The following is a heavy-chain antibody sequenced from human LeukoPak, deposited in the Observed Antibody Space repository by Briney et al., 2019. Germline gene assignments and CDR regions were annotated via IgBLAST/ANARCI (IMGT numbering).Heavy chain of an antibody. J-gene: IGHJ6*03. V-gene: IGHV3-23*01. CDR1: GFTFGSYA. CDR3: AKGLRTGVGPYMGYHYYMDV. Sequence: GGSLRLSCAASGFTFGSYAMSWVRQAPGKGLKWVSTINDNGAGTYYADSVKGRFTISRDNSYNTVSLQMNSLRDEDTGVYYCAKGLRTGVGPYMGYHYYMDVWGKGATVTVSS. D-gene: IGHD3-16*01. CDR2: INDNGAGT.